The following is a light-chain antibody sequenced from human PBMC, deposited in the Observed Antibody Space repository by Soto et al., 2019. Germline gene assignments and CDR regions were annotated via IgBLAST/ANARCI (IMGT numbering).Light chain of an antibody. CDR3: QQRSNWQVT. J-gene: IGKJ5*01. CDR2: DAS. Sequence: EIVLTQSPVSLSLSPGERATLSCRASQSVSSYLAWYQQKPGQAPRLLIYDASNRATAIPARFSGSGSGTDFTLTISSLEPEDFAVYYCQQRSNWQVTFGQGTRLEIK. V-gene: IGKV3-11*01. CDR1: QSVSSY.